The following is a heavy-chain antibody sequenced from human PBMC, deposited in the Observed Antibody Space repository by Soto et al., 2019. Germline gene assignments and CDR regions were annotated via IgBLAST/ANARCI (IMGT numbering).Heavy chain of an antibody. J-gene: IGHJ4*02. CDR3: ARAFDDSSGYYGGLGY. CDR2: IYYSGST. Sequence: LSLTCTVSGGSISSGDYYWSWIRQPPGKGLEWIGYIYYSGSTYYNPSLKNRITISVDTPKNQLSLKLSSVTAADTAVYYCARAFDDSSGYYGGLGYWGQGTLVTVSS. D-gene: IGHD3-22*01. CDR1: GGSISSGDYY. V-gene: IGHV4-30-4*01.